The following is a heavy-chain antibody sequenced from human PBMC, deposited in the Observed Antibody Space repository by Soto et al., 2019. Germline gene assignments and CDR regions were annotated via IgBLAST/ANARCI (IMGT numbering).Heavy chain of an antibody. CDR1: EFTFSNYW. Sequence: EVQLVESGGGLVQPGGSLRLSCAASEFTFSNYWMHWVRQAPGKGLVWVSRIKGDESTTNYADSVKGRFTISRDNAKNTLYLQMNSVRAEDTGVYYCARGVPGHYATAVWGQGTTVTVSS. CDR3: ARGVPGHYATAV. CDR2: IKGDESTT. J-gene: IGHJ6*02. V-gene: IGHV3-74*01.